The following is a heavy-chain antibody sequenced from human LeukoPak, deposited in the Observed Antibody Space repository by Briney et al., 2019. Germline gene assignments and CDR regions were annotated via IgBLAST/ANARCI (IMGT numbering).Heavy chain of an antibody. CDR3: VREASTSHYDSSGYYRQTEAFDI. D-gene: IGHD3-22*01. V-gene: IGHV4-61*01. CDR2: VYYSGRT. Sequence: SETLSLTCTVSGGSVSSDSHYWSWIRQPPGKGLEWIGYVYYSGRTKYNPSLKSRVTISIDTSKNQFSLKLSSVTAADTAVYFCVREASTSHYDSSGYYRQTEAFDIWGQGTVVTVSS. CDR1: GGSVSSDSHY. J-gene: IGHJ3*02.